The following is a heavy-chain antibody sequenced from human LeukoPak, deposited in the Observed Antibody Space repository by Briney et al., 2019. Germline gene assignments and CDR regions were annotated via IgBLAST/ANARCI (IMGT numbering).Heavy chain of an antibody. CDR2: INPNSGGT. V-gene: IGHV1-2*02. CDR3: ARDVLRSGSYYNTSLGRRWFDP. CDR1: GYTFTGYY. J-gene: IGHJ5*02. D-gene: IGHD3-10*01. Sequence: ASVKVSCKASGYTFTGYYMHWVRQAPGQGLEWMGWINPNSGGTNYAQKFQGRVTMTRDTSISTAYMELSRLRSDDTAVYYCARDVLRSGSYYNTSLGRRWFDPWGQGTLVTVSS.